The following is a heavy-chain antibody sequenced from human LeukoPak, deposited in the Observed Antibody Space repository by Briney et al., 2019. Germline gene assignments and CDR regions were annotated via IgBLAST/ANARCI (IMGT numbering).Heavy chain of an antibody. CDR2: IYYSGST. V-gene: IGHV4-59*08. D-gene: IGHD3-3*01. Sequence: PSETLSLTCTVSGDSISSYHWSWIRQPPGKGLEWIGYIYYSGSTNYNPSLKSRVTISVDTSKNQFSLRLSSVTAADTAVYYCARVGDEWSPFDYWGQGTLVTVSS. CDR3: ARVGDEWSPFDY. CDR1: GDSISSYH. J-gene: IGHJ4*02.